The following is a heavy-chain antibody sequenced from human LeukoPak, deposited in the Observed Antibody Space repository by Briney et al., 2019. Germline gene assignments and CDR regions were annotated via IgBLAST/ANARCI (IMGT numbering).Heavy chain of an antibody. CDR3: ASPQRGAFPWVAMDV. J-gene: IGHJ6*02. Sequence: SETLSLTCNVSGGSISSGGYYWSWIRQHPGKGLEWIGYIQYIGSTYYNPSLKSRVTISVDTSKNQVSLQLSSVTAADTAVYYCASPQRGAFPWVAMDVWGQGTTVTVSS. V-gene: IGHV4-31*03. CDR1: GGSISSGGYY. D-gene: IGHD4/OR15-4a*01. CDR2: IQYIGST.